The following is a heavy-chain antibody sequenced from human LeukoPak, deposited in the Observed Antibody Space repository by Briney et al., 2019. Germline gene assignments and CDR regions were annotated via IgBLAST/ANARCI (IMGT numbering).Heavy chain of an antibody. Sequence: SETLSLTCTVSGGSISSYYWSWIRQPPGKGLEWIGYIYYSGSTNYNPSLKSRVTISVDTSKNQFSLKLGSVTAADTAVYYCARDRHIAAAVAFDIWGQGTMVTVSS. CDR3: ARDRHIAAAVAFDI. J-gene: IGHJ3*02. CDR2: IYYSGST. CDR1: GGSISSYY. D-gene: IGHD6-13*01. V-gene: IGHV4-59*01.